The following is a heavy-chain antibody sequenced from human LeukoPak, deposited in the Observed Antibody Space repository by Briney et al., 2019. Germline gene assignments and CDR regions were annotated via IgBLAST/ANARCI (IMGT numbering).Heavy chain of an antibody. CDR1: GFTFSSYS. J-gene: IGHJ4*02. CDR2: ISSSSTI. D-gene: IGHD5-12*01. V-gene: IGHV3-48*01. CDR3: ARGGPVSGYDNGDY. Sequence: GGSLRLSCAASGFTFSSYSMNWVRQAPGKGLEWVSYISSSSTIYYADSVKGRFTISRDNAKNSLYLQMNSLRAEDTAVYYCARGGPVSGYDNGDYWGQGTLVTVSS.